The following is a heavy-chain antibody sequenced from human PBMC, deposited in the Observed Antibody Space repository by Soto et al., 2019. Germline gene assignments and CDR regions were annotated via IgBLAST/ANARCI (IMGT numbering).Heavy chain of an antibody. CDR1: GGSFSGYY. D-gene: IGHD3-16*02. Sequence: SETLSLTCAVYGGSFSGYYWSWIRQPPGKGLEWIGEINHSGSTNYNPSLKSRVTISVDTSKNQFSLKLSSVTAADTAVYYCAKSVGYDYIWGSYRYTSAFDIWGQGTMVTVSS. J-gene: IGHJ3*02. V-gene: IGHV4-34*01. CDR2: INHSGST. CDR3: AKSVGYDYIWGSYRYTSAFDI.